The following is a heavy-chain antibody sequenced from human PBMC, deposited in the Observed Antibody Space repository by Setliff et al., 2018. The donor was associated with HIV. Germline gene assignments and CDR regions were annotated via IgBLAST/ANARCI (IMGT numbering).Heavy chain of an antibody. CDR3: ARGFDYAQRPPLYYFDY. D-gene: IGHD2-2*01. Sequence: LSLPCTVSGGSISSGYYYWSWIRQHPGKGLEWIGYIYYSGNPFYNPSLRSRVTISLDTSKNQFSLKLSSVTAADTAVYYCARGFDYAQRPPLYYFDYWGQGTLVTVSS. CDR2: IYYSGNP. CDR1: GGSISSGYYY. V-gene: IGHV4-31*03. J-gene: IGHJ4*02.